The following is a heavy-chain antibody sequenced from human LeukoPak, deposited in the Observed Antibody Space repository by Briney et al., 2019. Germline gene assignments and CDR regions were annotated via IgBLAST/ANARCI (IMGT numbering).Heavy chain of an antibody. V-gene: IGHV1-69*13. CDR3: ARGYCSGGSCYLSIANDAFDI. Sequence: SVKVSCKASGGTFSSYAISWVRQAPGQGLEWMGGIIPIFGTANYAQKFQGRVTITADESTSTAYIELSSLRSEDTAVYYCARGYCSGGSCYLSIANDAFDIWGQGTMVTVSS. D-gene: IGHD2-15*01. J-gene: IGHJ3*02. CDR1: GGTFSSYA. CDR2: IIPIFGTA.